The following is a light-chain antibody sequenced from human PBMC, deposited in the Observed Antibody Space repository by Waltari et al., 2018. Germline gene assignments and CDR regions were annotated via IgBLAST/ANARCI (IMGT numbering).Light chain of an antibody. V-gene: IGLV2-14*03. Sequence: QSALPQPASVSGSPGQSNTISCTGTSSDVGGYNYFSWYQQHPGKAPKLMIYDVSNRPSGVSDRFSGSKSGNSASRTISGLQAEDEADYYCSSYTNSNTLVFGGGTNLTVL. CDR1: SSDVGGYNY. CDR3: SSYTNSNTLV. J-gene: IGLJ2*01. CDR2: DVS.